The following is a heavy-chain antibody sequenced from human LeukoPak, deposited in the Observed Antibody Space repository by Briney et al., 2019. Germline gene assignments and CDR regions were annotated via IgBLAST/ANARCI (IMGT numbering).Heavy chain of an antibody. CDR3: ARRYFDY. CDR2: IKQDGSEE. Sequence: KGLEWVANIKQDGSEEYYVDSVKARFTISRDNAKNSLYLQMNSLRAEDTAVYYCARRYFDYWGQGILVTVSS. V-gene: IGHV3-7*03. J-gene: IGHJ4*02.